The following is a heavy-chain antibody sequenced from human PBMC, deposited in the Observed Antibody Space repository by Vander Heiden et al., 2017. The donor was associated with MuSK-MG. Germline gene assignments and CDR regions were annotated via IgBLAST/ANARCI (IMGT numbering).Heavy chain of an antibody. Sequence: VQLLESGGGLVQPGGSLRLSCAASGFTFSTYAMNWVRQAPGKGLEWVSTISGSGGSTYYADSVKGRFSVSRDNSKNTLYLQMNSLRAEDTAVYYCAKGTLSSNSYGGLFDYWGQGTLVTVPS. J-gene: IGHJ4*02. CDR3: AKGTLSSNSYGGLFDY. CDR2: ISGSGGST. D-gene: IGHD6-13*01. V-gene: IGHV3-23*01. CDR1: GFTFSTYA.